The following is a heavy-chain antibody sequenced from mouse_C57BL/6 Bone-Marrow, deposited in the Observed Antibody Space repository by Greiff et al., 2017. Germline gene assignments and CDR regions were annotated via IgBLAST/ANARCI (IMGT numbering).Heavy chain of an antibody. D-gene: IGHD2-1*01. CDR3: TTGYLLWPH. CDR2: IDPENGDT. V-gene: IGHV14-4*01. J-gene: IGHJ2*01. CDR1: GFNIKDDY. Sequence: EVQLQQSGAELVRPGASVKLSCTASGFNIKDDYMHWVKQRPEQGLEWIGWIDPENGDTVYASKFQGKATITADTSSNTAYLQLSSLTSEDTAVYYCTTGYLLWPHWSQGTTLTVSS.